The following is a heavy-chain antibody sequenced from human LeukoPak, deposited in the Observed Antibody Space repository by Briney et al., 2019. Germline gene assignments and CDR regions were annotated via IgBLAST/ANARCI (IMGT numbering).Heavy chain of an antibody. CDR3: SSGSYHNDY. D-gene: IGHD3-10*01. CDR1: GFTFSSYW. J-gene: IGHJ4*02. V-gene: IGHV3-74*01. CDR2: IKSDGGST. Sequence: PGGSLRLSCTASGFTFSSYWMHWVRQAPGRGPVWVAHIKSDGGSTSYADSVKGRFTISRDNAKNALYLQMNSLRVEDTAVYHCSSGSYHNDYCGQGTLVTVSS.